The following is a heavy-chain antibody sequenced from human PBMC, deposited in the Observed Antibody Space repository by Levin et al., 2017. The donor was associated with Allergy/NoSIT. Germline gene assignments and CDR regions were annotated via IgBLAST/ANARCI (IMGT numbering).Heavy chain of an antibody. CDR2: IYYDGST. CDR1: GGSISSYY. CDR3: AREEGSGSYHF. V-gene: IGHV4-59*01. J-gene: IGHJ4*02. D-gene: IGHD1-26*01. Sequence: SQTLSLTCSVSGGSISSYYWSWIRPAPGKGLEWIGYIYYDGSTNYNPSLKSRVTISVDTSKNQFSLKLNSMTAADTAVYYCAREEGSGSYHFWGQGTLVTVSS.